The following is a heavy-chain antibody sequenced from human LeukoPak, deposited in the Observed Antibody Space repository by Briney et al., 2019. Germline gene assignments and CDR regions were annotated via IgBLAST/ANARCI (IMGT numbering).Heavy chain of an antibody. CDR3: ARDTGGSAYFDY. CDR1: GFTFSSYI. CDR2: ISSTSVYF. V-gene: IGHV3-21*01. D-gene: IGHD2-8*02. J-gene: IGHJ4*02. Sequence: GGSLRLSCAASGFTFSSYIMNWVRQAPGKRLEWVPSISSTSVYFYYADSVKGRFTISRDNAKKSLYLQMDSLRAEDTAVYYCARDTGGSAYFDYWGQGTLVTVSS.